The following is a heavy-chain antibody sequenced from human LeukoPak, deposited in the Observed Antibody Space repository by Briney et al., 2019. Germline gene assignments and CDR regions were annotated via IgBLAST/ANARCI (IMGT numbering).Heavy chain of an antibody. CDR2: ISYDGSNK. D-gene: IGHD3-3*01. CDR1: GFTFSSYG. Sequence: GGSLRLSCAASGFTFSSYGMHWVRQAPGKGLEWVAVISYDGSNKYYADSVKGRFTISRDNSKNTLYLQMNSLRAEDTAVYYCAKHWTGYYDFWSGYEEGDYWGQGTLVTVSS. V-gene: IGHV3-30*18. CDR3: AKHWTGYYDFWSGYEEGDY. J-gene: IGHJ4*02.